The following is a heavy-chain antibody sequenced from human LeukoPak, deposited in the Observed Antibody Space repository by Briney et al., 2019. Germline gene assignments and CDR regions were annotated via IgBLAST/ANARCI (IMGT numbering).Heavy chain of an antibody. V-gene: IGHV1-24*01. J-gene: IGHJ4*02. CDR3: ARGYYYDSNDHVGDY. Sequence: ASVKVAFMVSGYILPELFMHWVGPAPGKGLEWMGGFDPEDGESIYEQKFQGRVTMTEDTSTDTAYMELSSLRSEDTAVDYCARGYYYDSNDHVGDYWGQGTLVTVSS. CDR1: GYILPELF. CDR2: FDPEDGES. D-gene: IGHD3-22*01.